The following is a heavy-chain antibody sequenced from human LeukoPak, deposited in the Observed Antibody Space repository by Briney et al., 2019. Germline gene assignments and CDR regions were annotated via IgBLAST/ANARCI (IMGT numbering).Heavy chain of an antibody. J-gene: IGHJ6*03. D-gene: IGHD3-10*01. Sequence: SQTLSLTCTVSGDSITSGSYYWSWIRQPAGKGLEWIGRISTSGRTYYNPSLKSRVTISVDTSKNQFSLRLSSVTAADTAVYYCATSYLGRRHYMDVWGKGTTVTVSS. CDR1: GDSITSGSYY. CDR2: ISTSGRT. CDR3: ATSYLGRRHYMDV. V-gene: IGHV4-61*02.